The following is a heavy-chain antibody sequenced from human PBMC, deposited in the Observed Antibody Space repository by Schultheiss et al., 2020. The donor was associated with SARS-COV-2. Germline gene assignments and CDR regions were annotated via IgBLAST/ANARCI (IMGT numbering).Heavy chain of an antibody. CDR1: GFTFSSYW. Sequence: GGSLRLSCAASGFTFSSYWMHWVRQAPGKGLVWVSRINSDGSSTSYADSVKGRFTISRDNAKNTLYLQMNSLRAEDTAVYYCARVDCSGGSCYSTNYYYYYGMDVWGQGTTVTVSS. V-gene: IGHV3-74*01. CDR3: ARVDCSGGSCYSTNYYYYYGMDV. CDR2: INSDGSST. D-gene: IGHD2-15*01. J-gene: IGHJ6*02.